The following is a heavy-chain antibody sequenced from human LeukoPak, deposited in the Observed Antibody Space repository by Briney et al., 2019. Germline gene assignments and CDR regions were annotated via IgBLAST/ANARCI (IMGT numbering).Heavy chain of an antibody. CDR3: ARLYGSGSTNWFDP. V-gene: IGHV4-30-2*01. D-gene: IGHD3-10*01. J-gene: IGHJ5*02. Sequence: SQTLSLTCAVSGGSISSGGYSWSWIRQPPGKGLEWIGYIYHSGSTYYNPSLKSRVTISVDRSKNQFSLKLSSVTAADTAMYYCARLYGSGSTNWFDPWGQGTLVTVSS. CDR1: GGSISSGGYS. CDR2: IYHSGST.